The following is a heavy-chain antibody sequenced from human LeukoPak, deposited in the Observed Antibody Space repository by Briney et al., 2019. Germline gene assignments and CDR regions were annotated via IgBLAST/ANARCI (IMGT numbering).Heavy chain of an antibody. CDR1: GFIVTSNY. V-gene: IGHV3-53*04. CDR2: IYSGGHT. CDR3: ATLGPIVWGRGGTASSL. D-gene: IGHD2-21*02. Sequence: GGSLRLSCAASGFIVTSNYISWVRQAPGKGLEWVSIIYSGGHTYYADSVKGRFTISRHNSENTLYLQMSSLRPEDTAVYYCATLGPIVWGRGGTASSLWGQGTLVTVSS. J-gene: IGHJ4*02.